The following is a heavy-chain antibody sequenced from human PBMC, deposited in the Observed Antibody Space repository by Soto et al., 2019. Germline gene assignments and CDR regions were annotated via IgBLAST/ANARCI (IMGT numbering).Heavy chain of an antibody. CDR2: ISGSGGST. CDR1: GSTFSSYA. V-gene: IGHV3-23*01. J-gene: IGHJ4*02. D-gene: IGHD6-19*01. Sequence: HPGGSLRLSCAASGSTFSSYAMSWVRQAPGKGLEWVSAISGSGGSTYYADSVKGRFTISRDNSKNTLYLQMNSLRAEDTAVYYCAKDREPEVAVAIFDYWGQGTLVTVSS. CDR3: AKDREPEVAVAIFDY.